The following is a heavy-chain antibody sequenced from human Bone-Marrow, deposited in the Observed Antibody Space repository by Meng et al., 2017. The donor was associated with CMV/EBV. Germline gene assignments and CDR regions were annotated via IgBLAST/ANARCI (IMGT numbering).Heavy chain of an antibody. Sequence: GESLKISCAASGFTFDDYTMHWVRQAPGKGLEWVSLIDWDGGSTYYADSVKGRFTISRDNSKNSLHLQMNSLRIEDTAVYYCAREEPAAHKAYYYYGMDVWGQGPTVTVSS. CDR2: IDWDGGST. D-gene: IGHD2-2*01. CDR1: GFTFDDYT. V-gene: IGHV3-43*01. J-gene: IGHJ6*02. CDR3: AREEPAAHKAYYYYGMDV.